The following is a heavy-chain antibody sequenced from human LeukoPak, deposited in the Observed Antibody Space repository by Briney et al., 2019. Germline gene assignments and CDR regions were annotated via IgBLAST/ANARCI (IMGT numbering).Heavy chain of an antibody. Sequence: GGSLRLSCAASGSTFSSHWMSWVRQAPGKGLEWVANIKQDGSEKYYVDSVKGRFTISRDNAKNSLYLQMNSLRAEDTAVYYCARDIGPKIAAAGPWGQGTLVTVSS. CDR1: GSTFSSHW. CDR3: ARDIGPKIAAAGP. V-gene: IGHV3-7*01. CDR2: IKQDGSEK. J-gene: IGHJ5*02. D-gene: IGHD6-13*01.